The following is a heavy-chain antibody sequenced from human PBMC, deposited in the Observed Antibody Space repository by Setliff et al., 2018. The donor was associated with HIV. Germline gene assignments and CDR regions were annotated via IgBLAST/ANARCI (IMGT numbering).Heavy chain of an antibody. V-gene: IGHV7-4-1*02. CDR3: ARALYGDYGGDINWLDP. CDR2: INTHTGSP. Sequence: APVKVSCKASGYTFINYAMNWVRQAPGQGLEWMGWINTHTGSPTYAQAFTGRFVFSVDTSVTTAYLQISSLKADDTAVYYCARALYGDYGGDINWLDPWGQGTLVTVSS. CDR1: GYTFINYA. D-gene: IGHD4-17*01. J-gene: IGHJ5*02.